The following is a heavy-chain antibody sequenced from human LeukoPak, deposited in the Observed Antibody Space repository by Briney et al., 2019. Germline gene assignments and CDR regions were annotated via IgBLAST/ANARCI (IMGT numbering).Heavy chain of an antibody. J-gene: IGHJ4*02. CDR3: ARQHDSGWAGFGY. CDR2: INHSGST. Sequence: PSETLSLTCAVYGGSFSGYYWSWIRQPPGKGLEWIGEINHSGSTNYNPSLKSRVTISVDTSKNQFSLKLSSVTAADTAIYYCARQHDSGWAGFGYWGPGILITVSS. D-gene: IGHD6-19*01. CDR1: GGSFSGYY. V-gene: IGHV4-34*01.